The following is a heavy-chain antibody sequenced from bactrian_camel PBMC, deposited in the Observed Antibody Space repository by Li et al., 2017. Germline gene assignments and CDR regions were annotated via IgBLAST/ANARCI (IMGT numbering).Heavy chain of an antibody. Sequence: DVQLVESGGGLVQPGGSLRLSCAASGFAFSSYAMSWVRQAPGKGLEWVSAIDSGGGRTYYTDSVKGRFTISRDNAKNTLYLQLNSLKTEDTAMYYCAKSDCSGGYCYTLPDFGYWGQGTQVTVS. CDR3: AKSDCSGGYCYTLPDFGY. V-gene: IGHV3S31*01. J-gene: IGHJ6*01. CDR1: GFAFSSYA. D-gene: IGHD2*01. CDR2: IDSGGGRT.